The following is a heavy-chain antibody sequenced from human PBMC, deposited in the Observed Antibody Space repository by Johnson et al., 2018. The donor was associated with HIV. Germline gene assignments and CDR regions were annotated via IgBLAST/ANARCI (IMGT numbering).Heavy chain of an antibody. CDR3: ASGYCSSTSCYGRKLLDDAFDI. V-gene: IGHV3-11*04. CDR1: GFSFSDYY. Sequence: QVQLVESGGGLVKPGGSLRLSCTASGFSFSDYYMSWIRQAPGKGLEWVSYISGSGGTIYNADSVKGRFTISRDNAKNSLYLQMNSLRAEETAVYYCASGYCSSTSCYGRKLLDDAFDIWGQGTMVTVSS. J-gene: IGHJ3*02. D-gene: IGHD2-2*03. CDR2: ISGSGGTI.